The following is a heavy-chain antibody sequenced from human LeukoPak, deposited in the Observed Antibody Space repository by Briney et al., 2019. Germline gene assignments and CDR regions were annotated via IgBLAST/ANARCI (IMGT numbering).Heavy chain of an antibody. Sequence: GESLKISCKGSGYIFTSYWIGWVRQMPGKGLEWMGIIYPGDSDTRYSPSFQGQVTISADKSISTAYLQWSSLKASDTAMYYCARPGYCSGGSCYGPDYFDYWGQGTLVTVSS. V-gene: IGHV5-51*01. CDR2: IYPGDSDT. D-gene: IGHD2-15*01. J-gene: IGHJ4*02. CDR3: ARPGYCSGGSCYGPDYFDY. CDR1: GYIFTSYW.